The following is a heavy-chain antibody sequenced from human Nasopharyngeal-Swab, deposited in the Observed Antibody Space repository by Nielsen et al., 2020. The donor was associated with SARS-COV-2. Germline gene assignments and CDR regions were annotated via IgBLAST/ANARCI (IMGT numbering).Heavy chain of an antibody. D-gene: IGHD3-16*02. CDR3: ARDKGMRDYVWGSYRSSYYYYYGMDV. Sequence: GESLTISCAGSGFTFSRYWMSWVRQAPGKGLEWVANIKQDGSEKYYEDSVKGRSTISRDNAKNSLYLQMNSLRAEDTAVYYCARDKGMRDYVWGSYRSSYYYYYGMDVWGQGTTVTVSS. CDR1: GFTFSRYW. J-gene: IGHJ6*02. V-gene: IGHV3-7*01. CDR2: IKQDGSEK.